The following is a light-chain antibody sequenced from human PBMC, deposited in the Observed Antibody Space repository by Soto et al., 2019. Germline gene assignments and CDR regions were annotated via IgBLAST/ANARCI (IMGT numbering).Light chain of an antibody. Sequence: ALTQPASVSGSPGQSITISCTGTSSDVGGYNYVSWYQHHPGKAPKLMIYDVSNRPSGVSNRFSGSKSGNTASLTISGLQPEDEADYYCSSYTTSNTRQIVLGTGTKVTVL. J-gene: IGLJ1*01. CDR1: SSDVGGYNY. CDR2: DVS. V-gene: IGLV2-14*03. CDR3: SSYTTSNTRQIV.